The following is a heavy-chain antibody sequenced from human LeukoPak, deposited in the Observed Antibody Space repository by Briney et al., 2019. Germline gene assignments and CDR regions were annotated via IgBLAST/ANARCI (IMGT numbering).Heavy chain of an antibody. CDR2: ISSSSSYI. J-gene: IGHJ4*02. CDR1: GFTFSSYS. CDR3: ASWDTAMVPRLDY. V-gene: IGHV3-21*01. D-gene: IGHD5-18*01. Sequence: GGSLRLSCAASGFTFSSYSMNWVRQAPGKGLEWVSSISSSSSYIYYADSVKGRFTISRDNAKNSLYLQMNSLRAEDTAVYYCASWDTAMVPRLDYWGQGTLVTVSS.